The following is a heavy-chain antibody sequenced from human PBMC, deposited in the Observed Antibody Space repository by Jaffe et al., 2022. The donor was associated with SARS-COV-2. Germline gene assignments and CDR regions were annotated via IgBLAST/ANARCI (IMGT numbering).Heavy chain of an antibody. CDR2: IGTAGDT. Sequence: EVQLVESGGGLVQPGGSLRLSCAASGFTFSSYDMHWVRQATGKGLEWVSAIGTAGDTYYPGSVKGRFTISRENAKNSLYLQMNSLRAGDTAVYYCARSGYSYGYQPYGMDVWGQGTTVTVSS. D-gene: IGHD5-18*01. J-gene: IGHJ6*02. V-gene: IGHV3-13*01. CDR3: ARSGYSYGYQPYGMDV. CDR1: GFTFSSYD.